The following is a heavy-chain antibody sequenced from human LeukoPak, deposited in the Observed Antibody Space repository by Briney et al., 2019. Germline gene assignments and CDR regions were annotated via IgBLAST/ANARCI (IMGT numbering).Heavy chain of an antibody. J-gene: IGHJ3*02. V-gene: IGHV1-2*02. CDR2: INPNSGGT. D-gene: IGHD6-13*01. CDR1: GYTFTGYY. CDR3: ARSKSAAAGTAHDI. Sequence: ASVKVSCKASGYTFTGYYMHWVRQAPGQGLEWMGWINPNSGGTNYAQKFQGRVTMTRDTSISTAYMELRRLRSDDTAVYYCARSKSAAAGTAHDIWGQGTMVAVSS.